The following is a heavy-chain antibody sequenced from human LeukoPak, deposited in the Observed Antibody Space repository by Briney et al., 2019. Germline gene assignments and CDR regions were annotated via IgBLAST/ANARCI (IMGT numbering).Heavy chain of an antibody. Sequence: SETLSLTCAVSGGSFSGYYWSWIRQPPGKGLEWIGEINHSGSTNYNPSLKSRVTISVDTSKNQFSLTLSSVTAADTAVYYCARKGYSSPFDYWGQGTLVTVSS. J-gene: IGHJ4*02. V-gene: IGHV4-34*01. D-gene: IGHD6-13*01. CDR2: INHSGST. CDR1: GGSFSGYY. CDR3: ARKGYSSPFDY.